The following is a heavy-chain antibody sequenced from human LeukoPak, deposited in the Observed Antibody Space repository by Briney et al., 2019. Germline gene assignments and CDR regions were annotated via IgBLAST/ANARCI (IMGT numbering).Heavy chain of an antibody. CDR2: IYYSGST. V-gene: IGHV4-59*08. D-gene: IGHD3-22*01. J-gene: IGHJ4*02. Sequence: SETLSLTCTVSGGSISSYYWSWIRQPPGKGLEWIGYIYYSGSTNYNPSLKSRVTISVDTSKNQFSLKLSSVTAADTAVYYCARAQSHYDSSGYSYWGQGTLVTVSS. CDR3: ARAQSHYDSSGYSY. CDR1: GGSISSYY.